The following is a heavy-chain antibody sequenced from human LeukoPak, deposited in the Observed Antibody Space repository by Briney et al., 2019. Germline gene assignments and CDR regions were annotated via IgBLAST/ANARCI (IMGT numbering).Heavy chain of an antibody. CDR3: AKVGATAGTLRIEYFQH. V-gene: IGHV3-23*01. CDR1: GFTFSSYA. CDR2: ISGSGRTT. J-gene: IGHJ1*01. Sequence: PGGSLRLSCAASGFTFSSYAMSWVRQAPGKGLEWVSGISGSGRTTYYADSVKGRFTISRDNSKNTLYLQMNSLRAEDTAVYFRAKVGATAGTLRIEYFQHWGQGTLVTVSS. D-gene: IGHD6-13*01.